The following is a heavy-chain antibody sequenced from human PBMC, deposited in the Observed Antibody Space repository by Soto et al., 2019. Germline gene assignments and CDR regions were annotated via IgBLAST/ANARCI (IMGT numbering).Heavy chain of an antibody. D-gene: IGHD2-2*02. J-gene: IGHJ6*02. V-gene: IGHV1-46*01. CDR3: ARRMLYCSSTSCYREYYYYGMDV. CDR1: GYTFTSYY. Sequence: GASVKVSCKASGYTFTSYYMHWVRQAPGQGLEWMGIINPSGGSTSYAQKFQGRVTMTRDTSTSTVYMELSSLRSEDTAVYYCARRMLYCSSTSCYREYYYYGMDVWGQGTTVTVSS. CDR2: INPSGGST.